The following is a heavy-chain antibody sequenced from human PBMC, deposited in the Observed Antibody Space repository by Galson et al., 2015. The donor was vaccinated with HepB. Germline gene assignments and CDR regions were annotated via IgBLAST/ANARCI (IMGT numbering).Heavy chain of an antibody. CDR3: AKDASRSSYYFDS. CDR2: TWSDGINN. CDR1: GFTFSNSG. Sequence: SLRLSCAASGFTFSNSGMHWVRQAPGKGLEWVAVTWSDGINNYYADSVKGRFTISRDNLKSTLYLQMNSLRAEDTAVYYCAKDASRSSYYFDSGRQGTLVTVSS. J-gene: IGHJ4*02. D-gene: IGHD2/OR15-2a*01. V-gene: IGHV3-33*06.